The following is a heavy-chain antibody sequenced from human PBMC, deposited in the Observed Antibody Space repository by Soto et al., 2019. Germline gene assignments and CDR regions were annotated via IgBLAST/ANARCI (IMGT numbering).Heavy chain of an antibody. Sequence: PGGSLRLSCAASGFTFSSYAMHWVRQAPGKGLEWVAVISYDGSNKYYADSVKGRFTISRDNSKNTLYLQMNSLRAEDTAVYYCARDPRGSGWYSYFDYWGQGTLVTVSS. CDR2: ISYDGSNK. D-gene: IGHD6-19*01. CDR3: ARDPRGSGWYSYFDY. J-gene: IGHJ4*02. V-gene: IGHV3-30-3*01. CDR1: GFTFSSYA.